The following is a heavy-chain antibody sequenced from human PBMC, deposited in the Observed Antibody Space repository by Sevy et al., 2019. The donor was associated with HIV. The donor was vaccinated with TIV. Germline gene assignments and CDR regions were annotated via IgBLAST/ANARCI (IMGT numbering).Heavy chain of an antibody. CDR1: GFTFSDYY. CDR3: ASDGGCSSTSCLLSFDS. CDR2: ISGRSSYI. Sequence: GGSLRLSCAASGFTFSDYYMNWVRQAPGKGLEWVSSISGRSSYIHYADSVRGRFTISRDNAKNSLYLQMNSLRVDDTAVYFCASDGGCSSTSCLLSFDSWGQGALVTVSS. J-gene: IGHJ4*02. V-gene: IGHV3-21*06. D-gene: IGHD2-2*01.